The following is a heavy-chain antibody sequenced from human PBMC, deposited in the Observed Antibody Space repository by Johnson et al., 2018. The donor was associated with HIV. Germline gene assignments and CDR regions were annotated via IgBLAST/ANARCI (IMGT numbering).Heavy chain of an antibody. CDR2: ISYDGSNK. J-gene: IGHJ3*02. CDR1: EFTLSSYA. D-gene: IGHD6-19*01. Sequence: QVQLVESGGGLVQPGGSLRLSCAASEFTLSSYAMHWVRQAPGKGLEWVAVISYDGSNKYYADSVKGRFTISRDNSKNTLYLQMNSLRAEDTALYYCARYSSGWYGAFDIWGQGTMVTVSS. CDR3: ARYSSGWYGAFDI. V-gene: IGHV3-30*04.